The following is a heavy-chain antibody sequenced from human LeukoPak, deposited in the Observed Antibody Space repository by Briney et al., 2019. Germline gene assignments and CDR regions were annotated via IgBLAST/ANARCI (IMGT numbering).Heavy chain of an antibody. CDR2: ISAYNANT. Sequence: ASVKVSCKASGNSFTTYGISWVRQAPGQGLEWMGWISAYNANTNYALKLQGRVTMTTDTSTSTAYMELRSLRSDDTAVYYCARDYCSSTSCYFDYWGQGTLVTVSS. J-gene: IGHJ4*02. CDR1: GNSFTTYG. V-gene: IGHV1-18*01. CDR3: ARDYCSSTSCYFDY. D-gene: IGHD2-2*01.